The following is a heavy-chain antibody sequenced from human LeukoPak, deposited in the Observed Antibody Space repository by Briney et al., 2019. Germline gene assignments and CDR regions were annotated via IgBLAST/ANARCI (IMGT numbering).Heavy chain of an antibody. CDR3: ARAREQWLVLSGDFDY. Sequence: AAVKVSCKASGGTFSSYAISWVRPAPGQALEWMEGIIPIFGTANYAQKFQGRVTITADESTSTAYMELSSLRSEDTAVYYCARAREQWLVLSGDFDYWGQGTLVTVSS. D-gene: IGHD6-19*01. CDR1: GGTFSSYA. J-gene: IGHJ4*02. CDR2: IIPIFGTA. V-gene: IGHV1-69*13.